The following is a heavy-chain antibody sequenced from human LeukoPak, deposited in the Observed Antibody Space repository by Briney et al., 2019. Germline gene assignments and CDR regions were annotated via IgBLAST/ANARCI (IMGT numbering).Heavy chain of an antibody. Sequence: KPGGSLRLSCAASGFTFSSYSMNWVRQAPGKGLEWVSSISSSSSYIYYADSVKGRFTISRDNAKNSLYLQMNSLRAEDTAVYYCARDYEVGDTGGDYYYYMDVWGKGTTVTVSS. D-gene: IGHD1-26*01. CDR1: GFTFSSYS. J-gene: IGHJ6*03. V-gene: IGHV3-21*01. CDR3: ARDYEVGDTGGDYYYYMDV. CDR2: ISSSSSYI.